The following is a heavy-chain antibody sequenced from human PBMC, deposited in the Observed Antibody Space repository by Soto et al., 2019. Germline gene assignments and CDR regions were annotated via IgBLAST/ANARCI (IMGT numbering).Heavy chain of an antibody. CDR2: ISWNSGSI. D-gene: IGHD1-26*01. CDR3: ARDNGSYGKAWFDP. Sequence: EVQLVESGGGLVQPGRSLRLSCAASGFTFDDYAMHWVRQAPGKGLEWVSGISWNSGSIGYADSVKGRFTISRDNAKNSLYLQMNSLRAEDTALYYCARDNGSYGKAWFDPWGQGTLVTVSS. V-gene: IGHV3-9*01. CDR1: GFTFDDYA. J-gene: IGHJ5*02.